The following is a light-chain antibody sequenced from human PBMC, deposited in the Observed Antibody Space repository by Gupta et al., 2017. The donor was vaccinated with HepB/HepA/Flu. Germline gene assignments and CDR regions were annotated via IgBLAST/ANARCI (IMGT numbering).Light chain of an antibody. V-gene: IGKV1-33*01. CDR1: RDIGKF. CDR3: RQENTQPYT. Sequence: DIDLTQSPSSLSASLGDRVSITCHSSRDIGKFLNWYQHAPGRTPRLLIYGGSEAKEAVPLRFSGSGTGINLSRTILSIQPEAVAIYYSRQENTQPYTYGEGT. CDR2: GGS. J-gene: IGKJ2*01.